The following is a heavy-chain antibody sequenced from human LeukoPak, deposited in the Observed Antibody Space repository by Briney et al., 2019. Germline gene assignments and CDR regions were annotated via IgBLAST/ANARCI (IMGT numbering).Heavy chain of an antibody. CDR3: VRSASYDSSGYYYDS. CDR2: ISPDGSTT. CDR1: GFTFSSFW. J-gene: IGHJ4*02. D-gene: IGHD3-22*01. V-gene: IGHV3-74*01. Sequence: GGSLRLSCAGSGFTFSSFWLHWVRHAPGKGRVWVSRISPDGSTTNLADSVKGRCTISRDNPKNTLFLQMSSLRAEDTAVYYCVRSASYDSSGYYYDSWGQGTLVTVSS.